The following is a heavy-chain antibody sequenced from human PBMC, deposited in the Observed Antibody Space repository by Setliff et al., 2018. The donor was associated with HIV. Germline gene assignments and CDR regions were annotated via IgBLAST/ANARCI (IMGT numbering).Heavy chain of an antibody. CDR1: GFDFSDYA. V-gene: IGHV3-21*01. CDR3: AKIPHTGDSAFDV. CDR2: ISGGSNFI. D-gene: IGHD7-27*01. J-gene: IGHJ3*01. Sequence: GGSLRLSCAASGFDFSDYAMNWVRQAPGKGLEWVSCISGGSNFIYYADSVKGRFTLSRDNAKNSVYLQMNSLRAEDTAVYYCAKIPHTGDSAFDVWGQGTMVTVSS.